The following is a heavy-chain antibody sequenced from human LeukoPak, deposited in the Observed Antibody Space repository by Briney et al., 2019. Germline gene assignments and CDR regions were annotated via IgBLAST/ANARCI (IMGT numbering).Heavy chain of an antibody. CDR3: AKSLGESLYYGMDV. CDR2: ITPYNGNA. CDR1: GYIFTSYA. J-gene: IGHJ6*02. V-gene: IGHV1-18*01. Sequence: GASVKVSCKASGYIFTSYAISWVRQAPGQGLEWMGRITPYNGNANYAQNLQGRVTITTDTSTTTAYMELRTLRSDDAAMYYCAKSLGESLYYGMDVWGQGTTVTVSS. D-gene: IGHD3-10*01.